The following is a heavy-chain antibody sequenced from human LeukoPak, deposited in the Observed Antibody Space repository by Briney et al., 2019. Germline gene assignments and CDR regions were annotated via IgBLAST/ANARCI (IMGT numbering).Heavy chain of an antibody. CDR1: GFTFGAHS. J-gene: IGHJ4*02. CDR2: IRGKAYGGAT. V-gene: IGHV3-49*04. Sequence: PGGFLRLSCTGSGFTFGAHSMAWVRQAPGKGPEWVGFIRGKAYGGATGYTASVKGRFTISRDDSKSIVYLQMNSLRTEDTAVYYCICLTDPFDYWGQGSLVTVSS. CDR3: ICLTDPFDY.